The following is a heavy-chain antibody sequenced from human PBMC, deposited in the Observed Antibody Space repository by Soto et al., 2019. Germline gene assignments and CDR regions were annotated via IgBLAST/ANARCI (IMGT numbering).Heavy chain of an antibody. CDR2: MLYDGTNI. V-gene: IGHV3-30*18. CDR1: GFSFSTFG. Sequence: QVQLVESGGGVVQPGRSLRLSCAASGFSFSTFGMHWVRQAPGKGLEWLAGMLYDGTNIHYADSVKGRFTISRDSSKNTGYLEMNNRRAEDTAVYFCAKDDGTGSWGQGTLVTVSS. CDR3: AKDDGTGS. D-gene: IGHD1-1*01. J-gene: IGHJ5*02.